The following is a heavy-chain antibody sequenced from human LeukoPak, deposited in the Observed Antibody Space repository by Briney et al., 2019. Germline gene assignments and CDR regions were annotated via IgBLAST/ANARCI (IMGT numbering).Heavy chain of an antibody. CDR3: RGYSAGYLLDY. D-gene: IGHD5-18*01. Sequence: PSETLSLTCTVSGCSISRSSYCWGWIPQSPGKWLEYIGSILYNENTYYHPSLKSRVIISIDTSKNQFSLKLSSVTAADAAVYYCRGYSAGYLLDYWGQGTLVTVSS. J-gene: IGHJ4*02. V-gene: IGHV4-39*01. CDR1: GCSISRSSYC. CDR2: ILYNENT.